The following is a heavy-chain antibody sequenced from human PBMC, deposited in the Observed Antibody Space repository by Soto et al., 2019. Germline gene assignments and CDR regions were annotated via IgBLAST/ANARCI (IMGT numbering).Heavy chain of an antibody. CDR2: IYYSGST. Sequence: QVQLQESGPGLVKPSQTLSLTCTVSGGSISSGDYYWSWIRQPPGKGLEWIGYIYYSGSTYYNPSLQSRVTRSVDTSKNQFSLKLSSVTAADTAVYYCARAPPLKYTYVLRGAFDIWGQGTMVTVSS. CDR3: ARAPPLKYTYVLRGAFDI. V-gene: IGHV4-30-4*01. D-gene: IGHD5-18*01. J-gene: IGHJ3*02. CDR1: GGSISSGDYY.